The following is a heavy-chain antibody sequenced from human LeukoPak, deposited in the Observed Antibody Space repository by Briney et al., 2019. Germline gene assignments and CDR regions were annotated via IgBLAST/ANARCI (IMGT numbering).Heavy chain of an antibody. J-gene: IGHJ4*02. CDR1: GFTFDDYG. Sequence: GGSLRLSCAASGFTFDDYGMSWVRQAPGKGLEWVSGINWNGGSTGYADSVKGRFTISRDNAKNSLYLQMNSLRAEDTAVYYCAKDYTRHFDYWGQGTLVTVSS. CDR3: AKDYTRHFDY. V-gene: IGHV3-20*04. CDR2: INWNGGST. D-gene: IGHD2-2*02.